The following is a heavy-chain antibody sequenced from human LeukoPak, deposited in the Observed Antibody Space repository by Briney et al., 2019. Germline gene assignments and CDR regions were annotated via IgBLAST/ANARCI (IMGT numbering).Heavy chain of an antibody. CDR2: IYPGDSDT. D-gene: IGHD6-19*01. Sequence: GESLKISCQGSGYTFTSYWIGWMRQMPGKGLEWMGIIYPGDSDTRYSPSFQGQVTILADKSISTAYLQWSSLKASDTAMYYCERDKGIAVAGTLGWFDPWGQGTLVTVSS. CDR1: GYTFTSYW. CDR3: ERDKGIAVAGTLGWFDP. V-gene: IGHV5-51*01. J-gene: IGHJ5*02.